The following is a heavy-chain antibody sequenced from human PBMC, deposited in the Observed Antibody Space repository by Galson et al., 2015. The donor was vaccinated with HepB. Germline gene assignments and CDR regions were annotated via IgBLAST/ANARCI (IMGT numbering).Heavy chain of an antibody. V-gene: IGHV1-69*06. Sequence: SVKVSCKASGGTFSSYGISWVRQAPGQGLEWIGGIIPIFGRVNYAQKFQSRVTITPDKSTSTAYMELSSLRSEDTAVYYCARESVKRGYDSSGYYPFDNWGQGTLVTVSS. D-gene: IGHD3-22*01. J-gene: IGHJ4*02. CDR2: IIPIFGRV. CDR1: GGTFSSYG. CDR3: ARESVKRGYDSSGYYPFDN.